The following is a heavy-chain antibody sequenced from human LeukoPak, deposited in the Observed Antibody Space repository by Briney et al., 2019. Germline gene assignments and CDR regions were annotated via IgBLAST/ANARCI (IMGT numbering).Heavy chain of an antibody. V-gene: IGHV1-18*04. Sequence: ASVKVSCKASGYTFTSYGISWVRQAPGQGLEWMGWISAYNGNTNYEQKFQGRVTMTTDTSTSTAYMELRSLRSDDTAVYYCARALDYYDSSGYYYYFDYWGQGTLVTVSS. CDR3: ARALDYYDSSGYYYYFDY. J-gene: IGHJ4*02. CDR1: GYTFTSYG. D-gene: IGHD3-22*01. CDR2: ISAYNGNT.